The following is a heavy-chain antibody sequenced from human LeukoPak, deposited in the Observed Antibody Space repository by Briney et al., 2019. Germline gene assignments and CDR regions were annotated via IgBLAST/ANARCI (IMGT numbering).Heavy chain of an antibody. CDR1: GFIFSSYE. CDR2: ISSSGRTM. V-gene: IGHV3-48*03. CDR3: ARDNYSGSRFFDL. Sequence: GGSLRLSCAASGFIFSSYEMSWVRQAPGKGLEWVSYISSSGRTMYYADSVKGRFTVSRDNAKNSLYLQMNRLRAQDTAIYYCARDNYSGSRFFDLGGEETL. J-gene: IGHJ4*02. D-gene: IGHD1-26*01.